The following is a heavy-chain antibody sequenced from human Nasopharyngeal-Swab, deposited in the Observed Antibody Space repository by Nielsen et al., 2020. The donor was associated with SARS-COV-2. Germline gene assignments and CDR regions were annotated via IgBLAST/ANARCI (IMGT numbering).Heavy chain of an antibody. V-gene: IGHV4-34*01. D-gene: IGHD3-3*02. CDR3: ARVNNGGGMVPASYSFFMDV. Sequence: SQTPSLTPGLTGASFSGYYRGCIRQPPGKGLEWIGDITRSGTTNYNPALRSRVTISVATSKGEFSLKLPSVPAADTAIYFCARVNNGGGMVPASYSFFMDVWGKGTSVAVSS. CDR1: GASFSGYY. CDR2: ITRSGTT. J-gene: IGHJ6*03.